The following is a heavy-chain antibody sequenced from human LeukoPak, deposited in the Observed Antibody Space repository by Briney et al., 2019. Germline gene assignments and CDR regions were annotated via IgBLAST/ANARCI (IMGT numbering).Heavy chain of an antibody. CDR1: GYTFTSYD. Sequence: ASVKVSCKASGYTFTSYDINWVRQATGQGLEWMGWMNPNSGNTGYAQKFQGRVTMTRNTSISTAYMELSSLRSEDTAVYYCASSGPYCSGGSCYNYWGQETLVTVSS. D-gene: IGHD2-15*01. CDR2: MNPNSGNT. J-gene: IGHJ4*02. V-gene: IGHV1-8*01. CDR3: ASSGPYCSGGSCYNY.